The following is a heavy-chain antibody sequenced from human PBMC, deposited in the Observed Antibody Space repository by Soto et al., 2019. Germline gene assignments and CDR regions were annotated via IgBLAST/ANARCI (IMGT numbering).Heavy chain of an antibody. CDR2: ISGSGGST. V-gene: IGHV3-23*01. D-gene: IGHD3-10*01. CDR1: GFTFSSYA. Sequence: EVQLLESGGGLVQPGGSLRLSCAASGFTFSSYAMSWVRQAPGKGLEWVSAISGSGGSTYYADSVKGRFTISRDNSKNTLYLQMNSLRAEDTAVYYCAKDRAMRFGESSEADYWGQGTLVTVSS. CDR3: AKDRAMRFGESSEADY. J-gene: IGHJ4*02.